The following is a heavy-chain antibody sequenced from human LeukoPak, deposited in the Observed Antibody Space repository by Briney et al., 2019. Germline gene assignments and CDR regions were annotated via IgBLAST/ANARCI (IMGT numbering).Heavy chain of an antibody. V-gene: IGHV3-53*01. CDR2: IYSGGNT. Sequence: GGSLRLSCAASAFSVSNNYMSWVRQAPGKGLEWVSVIYSGGNTYYADSVKGRFTISRDNSKNTLYLQMNSLRAEDTAVYFCARDQYYYGSGVLFDYWGQGTLVTVSS. J-gene: IGHJ4*02. CDR1: AFSVSNNY. CDR3: ARDQYYYGSGVLFDY. D-gene: IGHD3-10*01.